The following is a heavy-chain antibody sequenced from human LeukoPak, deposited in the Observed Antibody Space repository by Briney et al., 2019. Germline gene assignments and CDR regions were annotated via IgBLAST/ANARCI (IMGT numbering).Heavy chain of an antibody. CDR3: ARHPYWQWLVRGNAFDI. D-gene: IGHD6-19*01. V-gene: IGHV4-39*01. J-gene: IGHJ3*02. Sequence: PSETLSLTCTVSGDSISSRSYYWSWIRQPPGKGLEWIGEINHSGSTNYNPSLKSRVTISVDTSKNQFSLKLSSVTAADTAVYYCARHPYWQWLVRGNAFDIWGQGTMVTVSS. CDR2: INHSGST. CDR1: GDSISSRSYY.